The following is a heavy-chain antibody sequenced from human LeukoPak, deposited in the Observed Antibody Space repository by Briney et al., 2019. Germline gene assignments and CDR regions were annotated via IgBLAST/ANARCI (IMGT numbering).Heavy chain of an antibody. D-gene: IGHD3-3*02. V-gene: IGHV1-8*01. Sequence: ASVKVSCKASGYTFTSYDINWVRQATGQGLEWMGWVNPNSGNAGSPQKFQGRVTMTRDTSISTAHMELSSLTSEDTAVYYCARGVLEGVDVWGQGTAVTVSS. CDR2: VNPNSGNA. CDR1: GYTFTSYD. J-gene: IGHJ6*02. CDR3: ARGVLEGVDV.